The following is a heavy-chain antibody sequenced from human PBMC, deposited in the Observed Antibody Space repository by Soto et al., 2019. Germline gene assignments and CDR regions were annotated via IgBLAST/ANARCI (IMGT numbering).Heavy chain of an antibody. CDR3: AKERSIYDDYRHHDAFDS. CDR1: GFTVSSNY. V-gene: IGHV3-53*01. D-gene: IGHD4-17*01. Sequence: PGGSLRLSCAASGFTVSSNYMSWVRQAPGKGLEWVSVIYSGGSTYYADSVMGRFTISRDNSKNTLYLQMNSLRAEDTAVYYCAKERSIYDDYRHHDAFDSWGQGTMVTVSS. CDR2: IYSGGST. J-gene: IGHJ3*02.